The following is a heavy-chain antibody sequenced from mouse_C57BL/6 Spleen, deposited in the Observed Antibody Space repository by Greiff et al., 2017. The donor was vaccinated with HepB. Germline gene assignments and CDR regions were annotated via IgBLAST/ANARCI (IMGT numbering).Heavy chain of an antibody. CDR2: IYPGDGDT. Sequence: VHLVESGAELVKPGASVKISCKASGYAFSSYWMNWVKQRPGKGLEWIGQIYPGDGDTNYNGKFKGKATLTADKSSSTAYMQLSSLTSEDSAVYFCARRGRPIYDGYYYAMDYWGQGTSVTVSS. CDR3: ARRGRPIYDGYYYAMDY. V-gene: IGHV1-80*01. J-gene: IGHJ4*01. D-gene: IGHD2-3*01. CDR1: GYAFSSYW.